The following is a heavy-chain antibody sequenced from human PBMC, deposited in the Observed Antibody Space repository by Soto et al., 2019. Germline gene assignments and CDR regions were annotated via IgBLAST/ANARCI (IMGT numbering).Heavy chain of an antibody. CDR2: INSDGSST. CDR3: ARDIGYCSGGSCYLSNYFDH. J-gene: IGHJ4*02. Sequence: GGSLRLSCAASGFTFSSYWMHWVRQAPGKGLVWVSRINSDGSSTSYADSVKGRFTISRDNAKNTLYLQMNSLRAEDTAVYYCARDIGYCSGGSCYLSNYFDHWGQRTLVNVSS. CDR1: GFTFSSYW. D-gene: IGHD2-15*01. V-gene: IGHV3-74*01.